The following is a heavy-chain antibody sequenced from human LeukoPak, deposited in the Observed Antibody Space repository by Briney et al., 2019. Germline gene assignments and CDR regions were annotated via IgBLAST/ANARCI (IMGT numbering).Heavy chain of an antibody. J-gene: IGHJ4*02. V-gene: IGHV1-3*01. CDR1: GYTFTSYA. CDR3: ARWVVGATTPDDFNDY. Sequence: ASVKVSCKASGYTFTSYAMHWVRQAAGQRLEWMGWINAGNGNTKYSQKFQGRVTITRDTSASTAYMELSSLRSEDTAVYYCARWVVGATTPDDFNDYWGQGTLVTVSS. D-gene: IGHD1-26*01. CDR2: INAGNGNT.